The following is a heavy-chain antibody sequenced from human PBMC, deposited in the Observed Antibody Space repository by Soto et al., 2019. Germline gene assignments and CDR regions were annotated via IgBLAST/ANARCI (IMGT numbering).Heavy chain of an antibody. V-gene: IGHV1-69*06. CDR2: IIPIFGTA. Sequence: QVQLVQSGAEVKKPGSSVKVSCKASGCTFSNYAISWVRQAPGQGFEWMGGIIPIFGTANYAQKFQGRVTITADKSTSTAYMELSSLRSEDTAVYYCERVEYSSSFHYYCYYGMDVWGQGTTVTVSS. CDR3: ERVEYSSSFHYYCYYGMDV. J-gene: IGHJ6*02. CDR1: GCTFSNYA. D-gene: IGHD6-6*01.